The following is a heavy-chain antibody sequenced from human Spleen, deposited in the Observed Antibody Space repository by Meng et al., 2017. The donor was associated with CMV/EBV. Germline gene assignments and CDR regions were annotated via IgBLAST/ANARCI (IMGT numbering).Heavy chain of an antibody. CDR1: GFTFSSYS. J-gene: IGHJ4*02. Sequence: GGSLRLSCAASGFTFSSYSMNWVRQAPGKGLEWVSSISSSSSYIYYADSVKGRFTISRDNAKNSLYLQMNSLRAEDTAVYYCARGQPKITWIQLWYFDYWGQGTLVTVSS. CDR3: ARGQPKITWIQLWYFDY. D-gene: IGHD5-18*01. V-gene: IGHV3-21*01. CDR2: ISSSSSYI.